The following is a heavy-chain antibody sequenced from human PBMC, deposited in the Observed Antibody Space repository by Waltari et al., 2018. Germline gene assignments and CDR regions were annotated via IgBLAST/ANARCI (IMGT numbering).Heavy chain of an antibody. D-gene: IGHD3-22*01. V-gene: IGHV4-59*01. J-gene: IGHJ4*02. Sequence: QVQLQESGSGLVKPSETLSLTCTVSGGSISSYYWSWIRQPPGKGLEWIGYIYYSGSTNYNPSLKSRVTISVDTSKNQFSLKLSSVTAADTAVYYCARSRGGGIYYDSSGYLDYWGQGTLVTVSS. CDR2: IYYSGST. CDR3: ARSRGGGIYYDSSGYLDY. CDR1: GGSISSYY.